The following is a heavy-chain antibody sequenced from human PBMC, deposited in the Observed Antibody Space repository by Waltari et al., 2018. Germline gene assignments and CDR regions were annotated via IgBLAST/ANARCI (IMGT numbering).Heavy chain of an antibody. V-gene: IGHV4-34*01. CDR2: INHSGST. CDR3: ARGRAVYFGSYPRYYFDY. D-gene: IGHD1-26*01. J-gene: IGHJ4*02. CDR1: GGSFSGYY. Sequence: QVQLQQWGAGLLKPSETLSLTCAVYGGSFSGYYWSWIRQPPGKGLEWIGEINHSGSTNYNQSLKSRVTISVDTSKNQFALKLSSVTAADTAVYYCARGRAVYFGSYPRYYFDYWGQGTLVTVSS.